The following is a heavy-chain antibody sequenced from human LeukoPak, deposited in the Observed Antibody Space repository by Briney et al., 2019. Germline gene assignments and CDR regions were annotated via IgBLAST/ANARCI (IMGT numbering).Heavy chain of an antibody. Sequence: GGSLRLSCAASGFTFSSYAMSWVRQAPGKGLEWVSAISGSGGSTYYADSVKGRFTISRDNSKNTLYLQMNSLRAEDTAVYYCAKDQYGTTTVITAFDYWGQGTLVTVSS. CDR2: ISGSGGST. J-gene: IGHJ4*02. D-gene: IGHD4-17*01. CDR1: GFTFSSYA. V-gene: IGHV3-23*01. CDR3: AKDQYGTTTVITAFDY.